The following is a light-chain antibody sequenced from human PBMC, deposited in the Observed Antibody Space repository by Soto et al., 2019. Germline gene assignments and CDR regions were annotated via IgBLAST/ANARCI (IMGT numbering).Light chain of an antibody. Sequence: QSVLTQPASVSGSPGQSITISCAGTRDDIGAYDYVSWYQQHPGNAPKLLVYEVTNRPSGASDRFSGSKSGNTASLTISGLQAEDEADYSCNSYTNSSAVVFGGGTKVTVL. CDR1: RDDIGAYDY. V-gene: IGLV2-14*01. CDR3: NSYTNSSAVV. J-gene: IGLJ2*01. CDR2: EVT.